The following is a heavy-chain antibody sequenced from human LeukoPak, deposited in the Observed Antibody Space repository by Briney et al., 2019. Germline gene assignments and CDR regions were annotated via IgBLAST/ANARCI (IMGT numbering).Heavy chain of an antibody. CDR3: ARCGPGSTSCYNKGNIGMDV. D-gene: IGHD2-2*02. V-gene: IGHV1-3*01. Sequence: GASVKVSCTSSGYTFTSYAMHWVRQAPGHMPEGMGWINAGNGDTKYSQKFHGRVTITRDTSASTAYMELSSLRSEDTAVYYCARCGPGSTSCYNKGNIGMDVWGKGTTVTVSS. CDR1: GYTFTSYA. CDR2: INAGNGDT. J-gene: IGHJ6*04.